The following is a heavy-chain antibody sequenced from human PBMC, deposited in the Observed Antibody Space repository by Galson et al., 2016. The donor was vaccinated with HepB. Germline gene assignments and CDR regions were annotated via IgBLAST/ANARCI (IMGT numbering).Heavy chain of an antibody. CDR1: GIIFSRHP. D-gene: IGHD6-19*01. Sequence: SLRLSCAVSGIIFSRHPMSWVRRAPGKGLEWVSHIDGPTPNTHYADSVRGRFSIYRDNSRDTLYLQTDSLTAEDSAIYYCTTWLSHHFDYWGQGTRVTVSS. CDR3: TTWLSHHFDY. V-gene: IGHV3-23*01. J-gene: IGHJ4*02. CDR2: IDGPTPNT.